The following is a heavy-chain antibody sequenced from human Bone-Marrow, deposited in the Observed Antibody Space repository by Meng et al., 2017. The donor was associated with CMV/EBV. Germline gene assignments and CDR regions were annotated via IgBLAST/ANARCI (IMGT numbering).Heavy chain of an antibody. D-gene: IGHD3-22*01. CDR1: GGTFSSYA. CDR2: IIPILGIA. J-gene: IGHJ4*02. Sequence: SVKVSCKASGGTFSSYAISWVRQAPGQGLEWMGGIIPILGIANYAQKFQGRVTITADKSTSTAYMELSSLRSEDMAVYYCALYYDSSGYYYYFENWGQGTLVTVSS. CDR3: ALYYDSSGYYYYFEN. V-gene: IGHV1-69*10.